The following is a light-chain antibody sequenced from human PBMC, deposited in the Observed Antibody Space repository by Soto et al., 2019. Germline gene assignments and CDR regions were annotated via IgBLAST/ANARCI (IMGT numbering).Light chain of an antibody. CDR3: AVWDDSLSGPV. J-gene: IGLJ2*01. V-gene: IGLV1-47*01. CDR2: KNN. Sequence: QAVVTQPPSASGTPGQRVTISCSGSSSNIGSNYVYWYQQLPGTAPKLLIYKNNQRPSGVPDRFSGSKSGTSASLAISGLRSDDEADYYCAVWDDSLSGPVFGGGTKVTVL. CDR1: SSNIGSNY.